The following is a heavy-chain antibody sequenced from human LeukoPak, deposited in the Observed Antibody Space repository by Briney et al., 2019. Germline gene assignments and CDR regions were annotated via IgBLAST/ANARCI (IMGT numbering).Heavy chain of an antibody. CDR3: ASSYYYGSGSSNFDY. J-gene: IGHJ4*02. CDR2: IYSGGST. CDR1: GFTVSSNY. Sequence: GGSLRLSCAASGFTVSSNYMSWVRQAPGKGLEWVSVIYSGGSTYYADSVKGRSTISRDNSKNTLYLQMNSLRAEDTAVYYCASSYYYGSGSSNFDYWGQGTLVTVSS. D-gene: IGHD3-10*01. V-gene: IGHV3-53*01.